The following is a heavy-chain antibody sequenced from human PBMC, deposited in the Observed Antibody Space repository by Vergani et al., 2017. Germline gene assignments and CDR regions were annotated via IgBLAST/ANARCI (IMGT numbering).Heavy chain of an antibody. CDR2: ISSSSSYT. D-gene: IGHD1-1*01. CDR3: ARVERRSDAFDI. J-gene: IGHJ3*02. Sequence: QVQLVESGGGLVQPGGSLRLSCAASGFTFSDYYMSWIRQAPGKGLEWVSYISSSSSYTKYVDSVKGRFTISRDNAKTSLYLQMNSLRAEDTAVYYCARVERRSDAFDIWGQGTMVTVSS. V-gene: IGHV3-11*05. CDR1: GFTFSDYY.